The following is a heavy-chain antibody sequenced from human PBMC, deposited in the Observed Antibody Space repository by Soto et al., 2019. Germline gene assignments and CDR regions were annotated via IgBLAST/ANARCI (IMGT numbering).Heavy chain of an antibody. CDR3: ARVSREWLSQYYFDY. CDR2: ISSSSSTI. Sequence: RGSLRLSCAASGFTFSSYSMNWVRQAPGKGLEWVSYISSSSSTIYYADSVKGRFTISRDNAKNSLYLQMNSLRDEDTAVYYCARVSREWLSQYYFDYWGQGTLVTVSS. D-gene: IGHD3-3*01. V-gene: IGHV3-48*02. J-gene: IGHJ4*02. CDR1: GFTFSSYS.